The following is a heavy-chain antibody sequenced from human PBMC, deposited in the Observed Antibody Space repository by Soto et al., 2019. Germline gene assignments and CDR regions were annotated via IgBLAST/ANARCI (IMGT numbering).Heavy chain of an antibody. Sequence: QVQLVQSGAEVKKPGASVKVSCKASGYTFSTYGFSWVRQAPGQGLEWMGWISAFNGNTNYAQKFQGRVTMTTDTSTSTAYMELRSLRSDDTAVYYGARDGNSGSFDYWGQGTLVTVSS. V-gene: IGHV1-18*01. CDR1: GYTFSTYG. D-gene: IGHD1-26*01. CDR2: ISAFNGNT. J-gene: IGHJ4*02. CDR3: ARDGNSGSFDY.